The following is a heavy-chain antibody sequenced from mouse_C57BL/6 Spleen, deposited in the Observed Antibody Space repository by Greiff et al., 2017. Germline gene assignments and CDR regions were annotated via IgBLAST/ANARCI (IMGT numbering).Heavy chain of an antibody. D-gene: IGHD4-1*01. J-gene: IGHJ2*01. Sequence: DVMLVESGGDLVKPGGSLKLSCAASGFTFSSYGMSWVRQTPDKRLEWVATISSGGSYTYYPDSVKGRFTISSDNAKNTLYLQMSSLKSEDTAMYYCARPLTGNYFDYWGQGTTLTVSS. CDR2: ISSGGSYT. CDR1: GFTFSSYG. V-gene: IGHV5-6*02. CDR3: ARPLTGNYFDY.